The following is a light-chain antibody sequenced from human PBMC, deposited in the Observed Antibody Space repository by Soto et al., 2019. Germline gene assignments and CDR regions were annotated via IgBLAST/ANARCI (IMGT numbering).Light chain of an antibody. Sequence: DIQMTQPPSTLSGSVGDRVTITCRASQTISSWLAWYQQKPGKAPKRLIYKASTLKSGVPSRFSGSGSGTEFTLTIISLQPDDFATYYRQHYNSYSEAFGQGTKVDI. J-gene: IGKJ1*01. V-gene: IGKV1-5*03. CDR1: QTISSW. CDR3: QHYNSYSEA. CDR2: KAS.